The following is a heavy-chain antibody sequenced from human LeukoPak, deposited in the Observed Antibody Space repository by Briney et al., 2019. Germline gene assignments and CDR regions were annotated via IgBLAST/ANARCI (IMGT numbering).Heavy chain of an antibody. CDR1: GFTFSSYT. J-gene: IGHJ6*03. D-gene: IGHD3-9*01. CDR2: ISSSSSTI. CDR3: ARDGVGLRYFDWLLTPANYYYYYMDV. V-gene: IGHV3-48*01. Sequence: GGSLRLSCAASGFTFSSYTMNWGRHALGEGLEWVSYISSSSSTINSADSVKGRFTISRDNAKNSLYLQMNSLRAEDTAVYYCARDGVGLRYFDWLLTPANYYYYYMDVWGKGTTVTISS.